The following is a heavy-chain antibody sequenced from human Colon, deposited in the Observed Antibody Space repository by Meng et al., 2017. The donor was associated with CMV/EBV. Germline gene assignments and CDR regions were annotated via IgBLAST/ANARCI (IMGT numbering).Heavy chain of an antibody. D-gene: IGHD3-10*01. CDR3: AKGGWTSDYYFDY. V-gene: IGHV3-30*02. CDR1: GFTFDDYA. CDR2: IRFDGTSQ. J-gene: IGHJ4*02. Sequence: GESLKISCAASGFTFDDYAMHWVRQAPGKGLEWVTFIRFDGTSQEYADSVRGRFTISRDNSKNTLYLQMNSLRVEDTAVYYCAKGGWTSDYYFDYWGQGMLVTVSS.